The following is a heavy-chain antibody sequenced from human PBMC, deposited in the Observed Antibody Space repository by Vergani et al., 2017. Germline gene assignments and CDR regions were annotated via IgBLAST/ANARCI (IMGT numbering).Heavy chain of an antibody. Sequence: QVQLLESGPGLLKPSETLSLTCSVSGYSITSGYYWGWIRQPPGRGLEWIGSIYHTGSAYYNPSLKSRVTVSVDTSMNQVSLTLSSVNATDTAVYYCAKDLGVPAAMCPLDIWGQGTMVTVSS. CDR1: GYSITSGYY. D-gene: IGHD2-2*01. CDR3: AKDLGVPAAMCPLDI. V-gene: IGHV4-38-2*02. CDR2: IYHTGSA. J-gene: IGHJ3*02.